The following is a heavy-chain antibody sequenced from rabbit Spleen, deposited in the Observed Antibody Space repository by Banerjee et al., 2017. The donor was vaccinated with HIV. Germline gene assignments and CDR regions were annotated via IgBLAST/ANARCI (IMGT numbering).Heavy chain of an antibody. V-gene: IGHV1S45*01. CDR2: IYAGSGGFT. J-gene: IGHJ6*01. D-gene: IGHD8-1*01. Sequence: QEQLVESGGGLVKPGASLTLTCTASGFSFSSNYYMCWVRQAPGKGLEWIACIYAGSGGFTYSATWAKGRFTCSKTSSTTVTLQMTSLTVADTATYFCARDTGSSFSSYGMDLWGPGTLVTVS. CDR1: GFSFSSNYY. CDR3: ARDTGSSFSSYGMDL.